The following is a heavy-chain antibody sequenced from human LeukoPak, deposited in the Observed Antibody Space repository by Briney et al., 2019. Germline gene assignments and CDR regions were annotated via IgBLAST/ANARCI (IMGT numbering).Heavy chain of an antibody. D-gene: IGHD3-3*01. Sequence: GESLRLSCAASGFTFSDYYLSWIRQAPGKGLEWVSYISSSGSTIYYADSVKGRFTISRDNAKNSLYLQMNSLRAEDTAVYYCARVGLRFLEWLLPGHFDYWGQGTLVTVSS. CDR3: ARVGLRFLEWLLPGHFDY. CDR2: ISSSGSTI. CDR1: GFTFSDYY. V-gene: IGHV3-11*04. J-gene: IGHJ4*02.